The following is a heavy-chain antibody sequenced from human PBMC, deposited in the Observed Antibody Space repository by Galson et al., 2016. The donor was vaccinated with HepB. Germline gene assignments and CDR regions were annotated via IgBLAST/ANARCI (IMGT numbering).Heavy chain of an antibody. J-gene: IGHJ4*02. D-gene: IGHD3-22*01. V-gene: IGHV4-34*01. CDR2: INHSGFT. CDR3: ARGTYYYDSANSGY. Sequence: SETLSLTCAVYGGAFSANYWTWIRQPPGKGLEWIGEINHSGFTNYNSSLKSRVTISIDTSKKQFSLRLSSVTAADTGVYYCARGTYYYDSANSGYWGQGTLVTVSS. CDR1: GGAFSANY.